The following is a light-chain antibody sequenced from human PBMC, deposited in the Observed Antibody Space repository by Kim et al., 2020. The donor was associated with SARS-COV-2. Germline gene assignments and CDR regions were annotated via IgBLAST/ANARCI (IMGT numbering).Light chain of an antibody. J-gene: IGKJ2*03. CDR2: GAS. V-gene: IGKV3-20*01. CDR3: QQYGSSPSYS. Sequence: SPGESATLSCRASQSVSSSYLAWYQQKPGQAPRLLIYGASSRATGIPDRFSGSGSGTDFTLTISRLEPEDCAVYYCQQYGSSPSYSFGQGTKLEI. CDR1: QSVSSSY.